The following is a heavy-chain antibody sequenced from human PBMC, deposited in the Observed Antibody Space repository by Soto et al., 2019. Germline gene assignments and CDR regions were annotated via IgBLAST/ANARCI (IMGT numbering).Heavy chain of an antibody. CDR3: ARGSYAYGMDV. V-gene: IGHV3-48*01. Sequence: EVQLVESGGGLVQPGGSLRLSCAASGFTFSSYSMNWVRQATGKGLEWVSYISSSSSTIYYADSVKGRFTISRDNAKNSLYLQMNSLRAEDTAVYDCARGSYAYGMDVWGQGTTVTVSS. J-gene: IGHJ6*02. CDR1: GFTFSSYS. D-gene: IGHD3-16*01. CDR2: ISSSSSTI.